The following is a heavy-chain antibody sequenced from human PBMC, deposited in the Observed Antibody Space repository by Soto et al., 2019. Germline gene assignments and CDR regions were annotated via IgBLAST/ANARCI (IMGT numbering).Heavy chain of an antibody. J-gene: IGHJ6*02. Sequence: GGSLRLSCAASGFTFSSYGMHWVRQAPGKGLEWVAVISYDGSNKYYADSVKGRFTISRDNSKNTLYLQMNSLRAEDTAVYYCAKEYYGSGSPSSYYYYGMDVWGQGTTVTVSS. D-gene: IGHD3-10*01. CDR2: ISYDGSNK. CDR1: GFTFSSYG. CDR3: AKEYYGSGSPSSYYYYGMDV. V-gene: IGHV3-30*18.